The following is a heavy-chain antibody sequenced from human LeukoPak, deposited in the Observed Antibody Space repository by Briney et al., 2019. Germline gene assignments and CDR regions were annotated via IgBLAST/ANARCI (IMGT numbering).Heavy chain of an antibody. Sequence: GASVKVSCKASGGTFSSYAISWVRQAPGQGLEWMGIINPSGGSTSYAQKFQGRVTMTRDTSTSTVYMELSSLRSEDTAVYYCAREGIAVAGTSWFDPWGQGTLVTVSS. CDR3: AREGIAVAGTSWFDP. CDR1: GGTFSSYA. D-gene: IGHD6-19*01. CDR2: INPSGGST. V-gene: IGHV1-46*01. J-gene: IGHJ5*02.